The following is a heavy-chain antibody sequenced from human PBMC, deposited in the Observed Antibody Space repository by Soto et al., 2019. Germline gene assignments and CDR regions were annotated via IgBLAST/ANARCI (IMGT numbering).Heavy chain of an antibody. Sequence: SETLSLTCAVSGCSISSGGYSWSWIRQPPGKGLEWIGYIFHSGSPYYNPSLKSRVTISVDRSKNQFSLKLSSVTAADTAVYYCARAHYGDYGYGMDVWGQGTTVTVSS. J-gene: IGHJ6*02. CDR3: ARAHYGDYGYGMDV. CDR1: GCSISSGGYS. CDR2: IFHSGSP. D-gene: IGHD4-17*01. V-gene: IGHV4-30-2*01.